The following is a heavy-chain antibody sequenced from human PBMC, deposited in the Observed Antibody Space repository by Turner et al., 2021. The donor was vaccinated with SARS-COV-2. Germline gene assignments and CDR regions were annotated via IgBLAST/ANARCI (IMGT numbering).Heavy chain of an antibody. J-gene: IGHJ2*01. CDR3: ARDLSDYWYFDL. V-gene: IGHV3-66*01. Sequence: EVQLVESVGGLVRPGGSLRLSCAASGFTVSSNYMSWVRQAPGKGLEWVSVIYSGGSTYYADSVKGRFTISRDNSKNTLYLQMNGLRAEDTAMFYCARDLSDYWYFDLWGRGTLVTVSS. CDR1: GFTVSSNY. CDR2: IYSGGST.